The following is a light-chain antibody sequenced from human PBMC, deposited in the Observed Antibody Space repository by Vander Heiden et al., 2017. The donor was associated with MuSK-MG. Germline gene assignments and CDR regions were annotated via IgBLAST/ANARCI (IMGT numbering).Light chain of an antibody. CDR2: KAS. V-gene: IGKV1-5*03. CDR3: QQYYSFPYT. Sequence: DIQMTQSPSTLSASVGDRVTITCRASQSISSWLAWYQQKPGKAPKLLIYKASGLESGVPSKFSGSGSGTEFTLTISSLQPDDFATYYCQQYYSFPYTFGPGTKMEI. J-gene: IGKJ2*01. CDR1: QSISSW.